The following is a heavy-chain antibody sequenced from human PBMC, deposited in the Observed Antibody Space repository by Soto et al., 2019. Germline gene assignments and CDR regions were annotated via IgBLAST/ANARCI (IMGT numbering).Heavy chain of an antibody. J-gene: IGHJ5*02. CDR2: INHSGST. CDR1: CGSFSGYY. D-gene: IGHD2-15*01. CDR3: ARGRIVVVVAATYNWFDP. Sequence: QVQLQQWGAGLLKPSETLSLTCAVYCGSFSGYYWSCIRQPPGQGLVWLGEINHSGSTNYNPSLNSRVTISVDTSNNQFSLKLSSVTAAETAVYYCARGRIVVVVAATYNWFDPWGQGTLVTVSS. V-gene: IGHV4-34*01.